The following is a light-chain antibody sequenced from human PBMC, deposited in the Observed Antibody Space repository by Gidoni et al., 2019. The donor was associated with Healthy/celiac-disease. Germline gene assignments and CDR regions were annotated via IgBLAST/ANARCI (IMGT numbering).Light chain of an antibody. CDR1: KLGDKY. CDR2: QDS. Sequence: SYELTHPLSVSVSPGQTASITCSGDKLGDKYACWYQQKPGQSPVLVIYQDSKRPSGIPERFSGSNSGNTATLTISGTQAMDEADYYCQAWDSSTDVVFGGGTKLTVL. CDR3: QAWDSSTDVV. V-gene: IGLV3-1*01. J-gene: IGLJ2*01.